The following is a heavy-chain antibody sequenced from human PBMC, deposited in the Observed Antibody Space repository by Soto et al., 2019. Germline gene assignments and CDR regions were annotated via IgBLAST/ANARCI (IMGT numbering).Heavy chain of an antibody. CDR2: IYYSGST. J-gene: IGHJ5*02. CDR1: GGSISSYY. CDR3: ARRRYWFDP. V-gene: IGHV4-59*08. Sequence: SETLSLTCTVSGGSISSYYWSWIRQPPGKGLEWIGYIYYSGSTNYNPSLKSRVTISVDTSKNQFSLKLSSVTAADTAVYYCARRRYWFDPWGQGTQVTVSS.